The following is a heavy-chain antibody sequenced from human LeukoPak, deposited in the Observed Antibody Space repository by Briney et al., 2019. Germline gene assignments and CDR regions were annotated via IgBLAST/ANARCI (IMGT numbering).Heavy chain of an antibody. D-gene: IGHD2-2*01. CDR3: ARVPRYQLLTNWFDP. CDR1: GGSISSHY. V-gene: IGHV4-59*11. J-gene: IGHJ5*02. CDR2: IYYSGST. Sequence: SETLSLTCTVSGGSISSHYWSWIRQPPGKGLEWIGYIYYSGSTNYNPSLKSRVTISVDTSKNQFSPKLSSVTAADTAVYYCARVPRYQLLTNWFDPWGQGTLVTVSS.